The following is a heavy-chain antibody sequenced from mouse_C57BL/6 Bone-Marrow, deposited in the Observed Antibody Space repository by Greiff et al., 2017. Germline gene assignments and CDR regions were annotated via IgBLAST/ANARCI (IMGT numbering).Heavy chain of an antibody. Sequence: VQLQPSGPELVKPGASVKISCKASGYAFSSSWMNWVKQRPGKGLEWIGRIYPGDGDTNYNGKFKGKATLTADKSSSTAYMQLSSLTSEDSAVXFCAGGSPFAYWGQGTLVTVSA. CDR2: IYPGDGDT. J-gene: IGHJ3*01. CDR1: GYAFSSSW. D-gene: IGHD1-1*01. CDR3: AGGSPFAY. V-gene: IGHV1-82*01.